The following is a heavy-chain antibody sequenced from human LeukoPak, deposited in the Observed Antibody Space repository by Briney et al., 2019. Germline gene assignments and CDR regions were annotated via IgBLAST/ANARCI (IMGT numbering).Heavy chain of an antibody. V-gene: IGHV3-15*01. CDR1: GFPFSKAW. D-gene: IGHD6-6*01. J-gene: IGHJ4*02. CDR2: FKSKTDGGAT. CDR3: TSDRGIAARPLFDL. Sequence: GGSLRLSCAGSGFPFSKAWMSWVRQAPGEGLEWLGRFKSKTDGGATDYAAPVKGRFSLSRDDSKNTLYLQMNSLKIQDTAVYYCTSDRGIAARPLFDLWGQGTLVTVPS.